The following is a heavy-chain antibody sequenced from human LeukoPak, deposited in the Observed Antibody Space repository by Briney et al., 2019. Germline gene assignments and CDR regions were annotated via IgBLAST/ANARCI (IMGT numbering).Heavy chain of an antibody. CDR1: GYTFSSNG. J-gene: IGHJ4*02. CDR2: ISAYNGNT. Sequence: ASVKVSCKASGYTFSSNGISWVRQAPGQGLEWMGWISAYNGNTNYAQKVQGRVTMTTDTSTSTAYMELRSLRFDDTAVYYCARDPFGFGIDYWGQGTLVTVSS. D-gene: IGHD3-10*01. CDR3: ARDPFGFGIDY. V-gene: IGHV1-18*01.